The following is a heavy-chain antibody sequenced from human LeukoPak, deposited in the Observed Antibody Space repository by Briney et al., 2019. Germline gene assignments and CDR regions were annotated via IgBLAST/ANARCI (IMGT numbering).Heavy chain of an antibody. CDR3: ARDPRIKAAGDDNWFDP. CDR1: GYTFTGYY. V-gene: IGHV1-2*02. Sequence: ASVKVSCKASGYTFTGYYMHWVRQAPGQGLEWMGWINPNSGGTNYAQKFQGRVTMTRDTPITTAYMELSRLTSDDTAVYFCARDPRIKAAGDDNWFDPWGQGTLVSVSS. D-gene: IGHD6-13*01. J-gene: IGHJ5*02. CDR2: INPNSGGT.